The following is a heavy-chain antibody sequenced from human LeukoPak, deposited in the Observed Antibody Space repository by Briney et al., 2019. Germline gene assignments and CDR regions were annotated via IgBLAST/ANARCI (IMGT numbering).Heavy chain of an antibody. D-gene: IGHD1-26*01. CDR3: ARDRGSYFSYGMDV. CDR2: INWNGDRT. V-gene: IGHV3-20*04. CDR1: GFTFNDYG. Sequence: PGGSLRLSCAASGFTFNDYGMSWVRQAPGKGLEWVSGINWNGDRTGYADSENGRFTISRDNAKNSLYLQMNSLRAEDTALYYCARDRGSYFSYGMDVWGQGTTVTVSS. J-gene: IGHJ6*02.